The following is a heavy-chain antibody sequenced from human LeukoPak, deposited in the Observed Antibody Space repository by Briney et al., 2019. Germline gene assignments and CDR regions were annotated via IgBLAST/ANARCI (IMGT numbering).Heavy chain of an antibody. V-gene: IGHV4-39*07. Sequence: SETLSLTCTVSGGSISSSSYYWGWIRQPPGKGLESIGSIYYSGSTYYNPSLKSRVTISVDTSKNQFSLKLSSVTAADTAVYYCARDSQGDYDFWSGYYISCGQGTLVTVSS. CDR1: GGSISSSSYY. CDR2: IYYSGST. J-gene: IGHJ5*02. D-gene: IGHD3-3*01. CDR3: ARDSQGDYDFWSGYYIS.